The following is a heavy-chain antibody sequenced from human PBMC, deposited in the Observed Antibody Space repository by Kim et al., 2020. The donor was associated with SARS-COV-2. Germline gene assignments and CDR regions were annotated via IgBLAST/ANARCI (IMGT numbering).Heavy chain of an antibody. J-gene: IGHJ4*02. Sequence: GGSLRLSCAASGFTFSSYGMLWVRQAPGKGLEWVAVIWYDGSNKYYADSVKGRFTISRDNTKDTLYLQMNSLRAEDTAVYYCARDVTGYSSGPSWYWGQGTLVTVSS. D-gene: IGHD6-19*01. CDR3: ARDVTGYSSGPSWY. CDR1: GFTFSSYG. CDR2: IWYDGSNK. V-gene: IGHV3-33*01.